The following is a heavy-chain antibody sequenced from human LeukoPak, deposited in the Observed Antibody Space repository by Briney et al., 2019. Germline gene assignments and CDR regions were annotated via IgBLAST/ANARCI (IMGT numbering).Heavy chain of an antibody. Sequence: GGSLRLSCAVSGFTLTNHGVSWVRQAPGKGLEWVSIITGTGGKYYGDSVEGRFVLSRDNFKNTVYMQMGSLRAEDTATYYCAKDYCRDGNCPFPFLDSWGQGTLVTVSS. CDR1: GFTLTNHG. J-gene: IGHJ4*02. D-gene: IGHD2-15*01. V-gene: IGHV3-23*01. CDR3: AKDYCRDGNCPFPFLDS. CDR2: ITGTGGK.